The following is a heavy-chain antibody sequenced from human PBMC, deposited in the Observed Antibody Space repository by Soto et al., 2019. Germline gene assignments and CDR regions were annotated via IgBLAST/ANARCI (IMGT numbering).Heavy chain of an antibody. Sequence: QVQLVQSGAEVKKPGSSLKVSCKASGGIFSDFSFSWVRQAPGQGLEWMGGLMPIFGGPDYAQRFRGRVTSTGDEVTRTASMELRGRTSEDTATYYCASSLRMAGIGNYYYGMDVWGQGTTVTVSS. J-gene: IGHJ6*02. V-gene: IGHV1-69*12. CDR3: ASSLRMAGIGNYYYGMDV. CDR1: GGIFSDFS. CDR2: LMPIFGGP. D-gene: IGHD6-19*01.